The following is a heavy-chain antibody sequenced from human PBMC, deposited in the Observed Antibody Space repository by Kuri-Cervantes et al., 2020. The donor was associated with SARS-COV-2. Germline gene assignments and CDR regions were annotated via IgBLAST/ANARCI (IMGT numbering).Heavy chain of an antibody. CDR3: ARRGGVRGYSFVRFHAWFDP. CDR2: INQMGST. V-gene: IGHV4-34*01. Sequence: SETLSLTCAVYGGSFSGYYGRWIRPPPGKGLEWIGEINQMGSTNYNPSLKSRVTISVERSKNQLSLKLSSVTAADTAVYYCARRGGVRGYSFVRFHAWFDPWGQGTLVTVSS. D-gene: IGHD5-18*01. CDR1: GGSFSGYY. J-gene: IGHJ5*02.